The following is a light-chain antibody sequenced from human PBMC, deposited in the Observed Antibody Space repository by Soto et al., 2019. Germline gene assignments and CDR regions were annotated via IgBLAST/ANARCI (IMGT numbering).Light chain of an antibody. CDR2: AAS. J-gene: IGKJ1*01. CDR3: QQSYSIPQT. CDR1: QSISSY. Sequence: DIQLTRSPSSLSASVGDRVTITCRASQSISSYLNWYQQKPGKAPKLLIYAASSLKSGVPSRFSGSGSGTDFTLTISSLQPEDFATYYCQQSYSIPQTFGQGTKVDIK. V-gene: IGKV1-39*01.